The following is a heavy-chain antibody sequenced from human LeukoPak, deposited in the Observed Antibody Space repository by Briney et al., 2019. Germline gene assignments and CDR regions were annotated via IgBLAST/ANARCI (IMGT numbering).Heavy chain of an antibody. CDR3: AKDYGDYPTDAFDI. CDR2: ISWNSGSI. V-gene: IGHV3-9*01. CDR1: GFTFDDYA. D-gene: IGHD4-17*01. J-gene: IGHJ3*02. Sequence: GGSLRLSCAASGFTFDDYAMHWVRQAPGKGLEWVSGISWNSGSIGYADSVKGRFTISRDNAKNSLYLQMNSLRAEDTALYYCAKDYGDYPTDAFDIWGQGTMVTVSS.